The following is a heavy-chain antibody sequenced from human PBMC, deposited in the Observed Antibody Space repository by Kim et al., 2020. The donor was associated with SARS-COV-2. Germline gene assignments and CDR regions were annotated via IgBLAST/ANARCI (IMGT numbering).Heavy chain of an antibody. CDR3: AKDIAGAGPGYYYYGLDV. Sequence: LSLTCAASGFTFDDRAMYWVRQGPGKGLEWVSSISWNSRSIDYADSVKGRFTISRDNAKNSLYLQMNSLRVEDTALYYCAKDIAGAGPGYYYYGLDVWGQGTTVIVSS. V-gene: IGHV3-9*01. D-gene: IGHD6-13*01. J-gene: IGHJ6*02. CDR1: GFTFDDRA. CDR2: ISWNSRSI.